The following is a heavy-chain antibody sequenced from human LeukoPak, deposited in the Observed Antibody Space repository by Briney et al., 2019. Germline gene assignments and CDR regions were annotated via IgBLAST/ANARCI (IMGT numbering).Heavy chain of an antibody. Sequence: ASVKVSCKASGGTFSSYAISWVRQAPGQGLEWMGRIIRIFGTANYAQKFQGRVTITTDESTSTAYMELSSLRSEDTAVYYCARVSASMDLSGWSYNWFDPWGQGTLVTVSS. CDR1: GGTFSSYA. CDR3: ARVSASMDLSGWSYNWFDP. CDR2: IIRIFGTA. J-gene: IGHJ5*02. V-gene: IGHV1-69*05. D-gene: IGHD6-19*01.